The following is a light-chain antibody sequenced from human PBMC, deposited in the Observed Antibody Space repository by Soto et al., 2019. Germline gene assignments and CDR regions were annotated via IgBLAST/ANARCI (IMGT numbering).Light chain of an antibody. CDR3: QLYGTSFQVT. J-gene: IGKJ3*01. Sequence: EIVLTQSPGTLSLSPGERATLSCRASQSVSSAYLAWYQQKPGQAPRLLIYGASSRATGIPDRFSGSESGTDFTLTISRLEPEDFAVYYCQLYGTSFQVTFGPGTKVDVK. V-gene: IGKV3-20*01. CDR2: GAS. CDR1: QSVSSAY.